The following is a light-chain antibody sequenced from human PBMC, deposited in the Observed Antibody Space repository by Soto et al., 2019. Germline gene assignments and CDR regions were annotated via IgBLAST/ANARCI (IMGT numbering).Light chain of an antibody. Sequence: QSVLTQPPSVSGAPGQRVTISCTGSSSNIGAGYDVHWYQQFPGTAPKLLIYGNNKRPSGVPDRFSASKSGTSAALAITGLQAEDEADYYCQSYASGVSGRAVFGGGTQLTVL. CDR1: SSNIGAGYD. V-gene: IGLV1-40*01. J-gene: IGLJ7*01. CDR2: GNN. CDR3: QSYASGVSGRAV.